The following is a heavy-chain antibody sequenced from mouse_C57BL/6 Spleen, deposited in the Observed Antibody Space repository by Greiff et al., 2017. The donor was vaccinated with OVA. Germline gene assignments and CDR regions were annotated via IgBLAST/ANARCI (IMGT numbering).Heavy chain of an antibody. CDR3: TNYGSSYWYFDV. J-gene: IGHJ1*03. CDR1: GYTFTDYE. CDR2: IDPETGGT. D-gene: IGHD1-1*01. V-gene: IGHV1-15*01. Sequence: VQLQESGAELVRPGASVTLSCKASGYTFTDYEMHWVKQTPVHGLEWIGAIDPETGGTAYNQKFKGKAILTADKSSSTAYMELSSLTSEDSAVYYCTNYGSSYWYFDVWGTGTTVTVSS.